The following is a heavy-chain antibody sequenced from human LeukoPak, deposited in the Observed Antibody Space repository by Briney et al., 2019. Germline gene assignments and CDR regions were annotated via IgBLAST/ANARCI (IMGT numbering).Heavy chain of an antibody. CDR3: AKSRQQWLVELDY. Sequence: GGSLRLSCAASGFTFSSYAMSWVPQAPGKGLEWVSGVTGSGGSTYYADSVKGRFTISRDNSKNTLCLQMNSLRAEDTAVYYCAKSRQQWLVELDYWGQGALVTVSS. V-gene: IGHV3-23*01. D-gene: IGHD6-19*01. CDR2: VTGSGGST. J-gene: IGHJ4*02. CDR1: GFTFSSYA.